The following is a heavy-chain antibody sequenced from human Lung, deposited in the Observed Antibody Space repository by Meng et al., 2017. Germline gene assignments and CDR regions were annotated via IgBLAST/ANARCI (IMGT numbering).Heavy chain of an antibody. D-gene: IGHD3-10*01. CDR2: LGAHDGDT. V-gene: IGHV1-18*01. Sequence: QVQPVQSGREVNKPGASVKVSCKASDYTFTGYGVSWVRQAPGQGLEWMAWLGAHDGDTSHAPKFQGRVTVSADRPTATAYMELRSLRSDDTAVYYCARGTPGRSYSDYWGQGTLVTVSS. CDR1: DYTFTGYG. J-gene: IGHJ4*02. CDR3: ARGTPGRSYSDY.